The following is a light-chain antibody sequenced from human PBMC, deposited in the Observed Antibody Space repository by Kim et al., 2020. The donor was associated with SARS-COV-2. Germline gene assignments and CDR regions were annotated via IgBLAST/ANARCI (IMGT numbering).Light chain of an antibody. CDR2: AAS. CDR1: QSISSY. Sequence: GDRVTITCRASQSISSYLNWYQQKPGKAPKLLIYAASSLQSGVPSRFSGSGSGTDFTLTISSLHNDTATTEIYTRTYT. CDR3: TRTYT. J-gene: IGKJ2*01. V-gene: IGKV1-39*01.